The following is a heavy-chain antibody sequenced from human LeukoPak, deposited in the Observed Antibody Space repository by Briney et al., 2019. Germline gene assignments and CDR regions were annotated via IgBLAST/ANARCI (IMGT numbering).Heavy chain of an antibody. J-gene: IGHJ6*03. D-gene: IGHD3-16*01. Sequence: GGSLRLSCAASGFTFSSYWMHWVRQAPGKGLVWVSRINSDGSSTSYADSVKGRFTISRDNSKNTLYLQMNSLRAEDTAVYYCARETYGGGYYYYMDVWGKGTTVTISS. CDR3: ARETYGGGYYYYMDV. V-gene: IGHV3-74*01. CDR2: INSDGSST. CDR1: GFTFSSYW.